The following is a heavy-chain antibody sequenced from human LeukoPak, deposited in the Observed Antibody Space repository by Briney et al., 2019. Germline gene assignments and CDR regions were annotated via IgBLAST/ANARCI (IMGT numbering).Heavy chain of an antibody. CDR2: IYPGDSDT. D-gene: IGHD3-22*01. J-gene: IGHJ1*01. CDR1: GYSFTSYW. V-gene: IGHV5-51*01. CDR3: ASPPPYDSSGYASPEYFQH. Sequence: GESLKISWQGSGYSFTSYWIGWVRQMPGKGLEWMGIIYPGDSDTRYSPSFQGQVTISADKSISTAYLQWSSLKASDTAMYYCASPPPYDSSGYASPEYFQHWGQGTLVTVSS.